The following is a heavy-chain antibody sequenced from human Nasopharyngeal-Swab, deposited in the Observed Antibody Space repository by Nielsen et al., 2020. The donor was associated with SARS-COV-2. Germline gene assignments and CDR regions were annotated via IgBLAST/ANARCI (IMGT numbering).Heavy chain of an antibody. CDR3: ARGPSYGGFDF. Sequence: WIRQPPGKGLEWIGHIYHSGSTYYNPSLKSRVTISLDMSKNQFSLKVTSVTAAGTAVYYCARGPSYGGFDFWGQGTLVTVSS. D-gene: IGHD4-23*01. CDR2: IYHSGST. V-gene: IGHV4-30-2*01. J-gene: IGHJ4*02.